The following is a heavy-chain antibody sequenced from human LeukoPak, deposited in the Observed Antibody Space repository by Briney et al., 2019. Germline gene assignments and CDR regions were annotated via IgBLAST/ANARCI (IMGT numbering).Heavy chain of an antibody. CDR2: ISYDGSNK. J-gene: IGHJ4*02. V-gene: IGHV3-30-3*01. D-gene: IGHD1-14*01. Sequence: PGGSQRLSCAASGFTFSSYAMHWVRQAPGKGLEWVAVISYDGSNKYYADSVKGRFTISRDNSKNTLYLQMNSLRAEDTAVYYCASGMWYNRTVKGTLIYWGQGTLVTVSS. CDR3: ASGMWYNRTVKGTLIY. CDR1: GFTFSSYA.